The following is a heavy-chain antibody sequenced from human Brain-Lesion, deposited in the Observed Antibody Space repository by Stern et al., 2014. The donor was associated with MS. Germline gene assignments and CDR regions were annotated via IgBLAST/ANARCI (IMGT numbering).Heavy chain of an antibody. J-gene: IGHJ4*02. CDR1: GFTFKNYW. Sequence: EDQLVESGGGLVQPGGSLRISCTGSGFTFKNYWMDWVRQVPGKGLVWVSRINYDGNITNYADSVKGRFTISRDDAKNKLYLHMNSLRAEDTAVYHCTRTAYHFEHWGQGTLVTVSS. CDR3: TRTAYHFEH. V-gene: IGHV3-74*02. CDR2: INYDGNIT.